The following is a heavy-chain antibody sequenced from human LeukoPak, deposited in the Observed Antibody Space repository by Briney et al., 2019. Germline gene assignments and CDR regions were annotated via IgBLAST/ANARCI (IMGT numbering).Heavy chain of an antibody. Sequence: PSETLSLTCAVSGYSISSGYYWGWIRQPPGKGLEWIGSIYLSGSTYYNPSLKSRVTISVDTSKNQFSLKLSSVTAADTAVYYCARRVKGGYEGWFDPWGQGTLVTVSS. CDR1: GYSISSGYY. J-gene: IGHJ5*02. D-gene: IGHD5-12*01. CDR3: ARRVKGGYEGWFDP. CDR2: IYLSGST. V-gene: IGHV4-38-2*01.